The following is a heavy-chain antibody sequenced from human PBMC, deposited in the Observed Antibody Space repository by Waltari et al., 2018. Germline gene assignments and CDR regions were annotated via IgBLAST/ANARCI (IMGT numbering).Heavy chain of an antibody. Sequence: EVQLVQSGAEVKKPGATVKISCKASGYTFTDYYMHWVQQAPGKGLEWMGRVDLEDVETIYAEHFQGRVTITADTSTDTAYMELSSLRSEDTAVYYWATTLPLTMVRGVILDYLGQGTLVTVSS. CDR1: GYTFTDYY. CDR3: ATTLPLTMVRGVILDY. V-gene: IGHV1-69-2*01. J-gene: IGHJ4*02. CDR2: VDLEDVET. D-gene: IGHD3-10*01.